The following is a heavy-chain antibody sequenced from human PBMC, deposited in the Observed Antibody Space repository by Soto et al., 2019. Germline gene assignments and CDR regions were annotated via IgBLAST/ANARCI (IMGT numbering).Heavy chain of an antibody. J-gene: IGHJ6*02. V-gene: IGHV4-34*01. CDR2: INHSGST. CDR1: GGSFSGYY. D-gene: IGHD3-10*01. Sequence: SETLSLTCAVYGGSFSGYYWSWIRQPPGKGLEWIGEINHSGSTNYNPSLKSRVTISVDASKNQFSLKLSSVTAADTAVYYCARASITMVRGATYYYYGMDVWGQGTTVTVSS. CDR3: ARASITMVRGATYYYYGMDV.